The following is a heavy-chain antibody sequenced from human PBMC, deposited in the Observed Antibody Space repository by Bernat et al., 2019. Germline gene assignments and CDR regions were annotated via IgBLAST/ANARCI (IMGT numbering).Heavy chain of an antibody. CDR1: GFTFSSYG. V-gene: IGHV3-33*01. CDR2: IWYDGSNK. Sequence: QVQLVESGGGVVQPGRSLRLSCAASGFTFSSYGMHWVRQAPGKGLEWVAVIWYDGSNKYYADSVKGRFTISRDNSKNTLYLQMNSLRAEDTAVYYCARVSCIAPAGDPSGAFDIWGQGTMVTVSS. CDR3: ARVSCIAPAGDPSGAFDI. D-gene: IGHD6-13*01. J-gene: IGHJ3*02.